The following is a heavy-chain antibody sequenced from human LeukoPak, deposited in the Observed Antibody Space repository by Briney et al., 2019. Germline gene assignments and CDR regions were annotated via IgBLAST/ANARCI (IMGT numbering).Heavy chain of an antibody. J-gene: IGHJ4*02. V-gene: IGHV3-53*01. CDR3: ARASWGYDFDS. CDR1: GFNVSHYY. CDR2: IYSGGTT. Sequence: PGGSLRLSCAVSGFNVSHYYMSWVRQAPGKGLEWVSVIYSGGTTYYADSVKGRFTISRDNSNSTLYLQMNNLRVDDTAVYYCARASWGYDFDSWGQGTLVAVSS. D-gene: IGHD7-27*01.